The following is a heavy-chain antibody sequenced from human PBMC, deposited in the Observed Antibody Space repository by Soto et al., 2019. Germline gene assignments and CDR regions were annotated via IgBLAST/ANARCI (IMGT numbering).Heavy chain of an antibody. CDR1: GGSISSYY. CDR2: IYTSGST. J-gene: IGHJ4*02. CDR3: AGEYIVVVPAAQGYFDS. D-gene: IGHD2-2*01. Sequence: SETLSLTCTVSGGSISSYYWSWIRQPAGKGLEWIGRIYTSGSTNYNPSLKSRVTMSVDTSKNQFSLKLSSATAADTAVYYCAGEYIVVVPAAQGYFDSWGQGTVVTAPQ. V-gene: IGHV4-4*07.